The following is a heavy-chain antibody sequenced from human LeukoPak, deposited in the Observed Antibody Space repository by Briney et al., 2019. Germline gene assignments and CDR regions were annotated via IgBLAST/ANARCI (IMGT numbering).Heavy chain of an antibody. CDR3: ARDLGGSYYIGRYYYMDV. D-gene: IGHD1-26*01. V-gene: IGHV3-21*01. CDR1: AFTFSIYS. CDR2: ISSDSSYI. J-gene: IGHJ6*03. Sequence: KAGGSLRLSCATSAFTFSIYSMNWVRQAPGKGLEWVSSISSDSSYIYYADSVQGRFTISRDNAKNSLYLQMNRLRAEDTAVYYCARDLGGSYYIGRYYYMDVWGKGTTVIVSS.